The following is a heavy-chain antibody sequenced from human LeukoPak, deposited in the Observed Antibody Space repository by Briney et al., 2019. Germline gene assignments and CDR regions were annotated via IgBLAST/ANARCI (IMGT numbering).Heavy chain of an antibody. CDR1: GFTFSSYE. Sequence: GGSLRLSCVASGFTFSSYEMNWVRQAPGKGLEWVSYISSSGSTIYYADSVKGRFTISRDNAKNSLYLQMNSLRAEDTAVYYCAGVKMVAGPVDFDYWGQGTLVTVSS. CDR3: AGVKMVAGPVDFDY. J-gene: IGHJ4*02. CDR2: ISSSGSTI. D-gene: IGHD2-15*01. V-gene: IGHV3-48*03.